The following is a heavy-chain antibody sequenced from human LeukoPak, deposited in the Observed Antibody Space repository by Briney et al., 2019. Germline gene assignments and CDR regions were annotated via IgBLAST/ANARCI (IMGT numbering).Heavy chain of an antibody. CDR2: IHRSGTT. V-gene: IGHV4-4*07. Sequence: PSETLSLTCTVSGGSISTYSWSWVRQPAVNALEWIGRIHRSGTTNYNPSLKSRVTMSVDTSKNQFSLKLNTVTAADTDGYYCARGSGGGSGSYYKDHYYGMDVWGPGTTVTVS. CDR1: GGSISTYS. D-gene: IGHD3-10*01. CDR3: ARGSGGGSGSYYKDHYYGMDV. J-gene: IGHJ6*02.